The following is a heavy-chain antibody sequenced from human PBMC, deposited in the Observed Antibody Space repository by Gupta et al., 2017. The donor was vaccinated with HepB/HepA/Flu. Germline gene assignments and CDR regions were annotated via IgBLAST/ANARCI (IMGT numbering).Heavy chain of an antibody. D-gene: IGHD5-12*01. Sequence: EVQLLESGGGLVQPGGSLRLSCAAPGFTFRRYAMSWVRQAPGKGLEWVSAISGSGGSTYYADSVKCRFTISRDNSKNTLYLQMNSLRAEDTAVYYCAKGDNVRVEWLQSSFDDWGQGTLVTVSS. CDR1: GFTFRRYA. CDR3: AKGDNVRVEWLQSSFDD. CDR2: ISGSGGST. V-gene: IGHV3-23*01. J-gene: IGHJ4*02.